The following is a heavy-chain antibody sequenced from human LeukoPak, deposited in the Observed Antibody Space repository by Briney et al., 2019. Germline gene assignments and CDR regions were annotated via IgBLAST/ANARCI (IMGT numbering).Heavy chain of an antibody. CDR2: INPNSGGT. J-gene: IGHJ5*02. V-gene: IGHV1-2*06. D-gene: IGHD2/OR15-2a*01. CDR1: GYTFTGYY. Sequence: ASVKVSCKASGYTFTGYYMHWVRQAPGHGLEWMGRINPNSGGTNYAQKFQGRVTMTRDPSISTAYMELSRLRSDNTAVYYCARGRPSTNRNNINWFDPWGQGTLVTVSS. CDR3: ARGRPSTNRNNINWFDP.